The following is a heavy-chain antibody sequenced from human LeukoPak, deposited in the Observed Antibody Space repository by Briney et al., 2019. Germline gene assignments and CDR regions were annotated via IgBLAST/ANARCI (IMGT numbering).Heavy chain of an antibody. V-gene: IGHV3-15*01. CDR1: GFTFSNAW. J-gene: IGHJ6*02. CDR3: ARDRLDRNYYYGLDV. CDR2: IKSKTDGGTT. D-gene: IGHD2-2*03. Sequence: GGSLRLSCAASGFTFSNAWMSWVRQAPGKGLEWVGRIKSKTDGGTTDYAAPVKGRFTISRDDSKNTLYLQMNSLRAEDTAVYYCARDRLDRNYYYGLDVWGQGTTVTVSS.